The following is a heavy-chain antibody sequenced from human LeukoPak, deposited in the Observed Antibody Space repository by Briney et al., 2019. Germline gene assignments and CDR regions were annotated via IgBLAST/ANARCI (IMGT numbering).Heavy chain of an antibody. CDR3: ARGRRYSSRYDY. J-gene: IGHJ4*02. V-gene: IGHV4-34*01. CDR2: INHSGST. D-gene: IGHD6-13*01. CDR1: GGTFSDYY. Sequence: PSETLSLTCAVYGGTFSDYYWSWIRQPPGKGLEWIGEINHSGSTNYNPSLKSRVTISVDTSKNQFSLKLSSVTAADTAVYYCARGRRYSSRYDYWGQGTLVTGSS.